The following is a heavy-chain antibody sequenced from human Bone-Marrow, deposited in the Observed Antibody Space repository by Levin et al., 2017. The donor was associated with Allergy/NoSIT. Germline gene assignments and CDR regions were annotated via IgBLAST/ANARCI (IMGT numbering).Heavy chain of an antibody. J-gene: IGHJ6*03. CDR1: EFTFGDYA. CDR2: IRSKTYGGTT. D-gene: IGHD2-2*01. Sequence: HSGGSLRLSCTASEFTFGDYAVNWFRQAPGKGLEWAGLIRSKTYGGTTDYAASVKGRFTISRDDSRSIAYLQMNSLKTEDTAVYYCSRVGIVGYCSSTSCQPRSYYYYMDVWGKGTTVTVSS. V-gene: IGHV3-49*03. CDR3: SRVGIVGYCSSTSCQPRSYYYYMDV.